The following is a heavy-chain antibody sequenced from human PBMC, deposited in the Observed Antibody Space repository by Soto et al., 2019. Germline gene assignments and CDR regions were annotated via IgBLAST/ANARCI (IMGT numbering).Heavy chain of an antibody. CDR1: GFTFDDYA. D-gene: IGHD3-9*01. CDR2: ISWNSGSI. J-gene: IGHJ6*04. V-gene: IGHV3-9*01. CDR3: AKDVLRYFDWFFLDV. Sequence: GGSLRLSCAASGFTFDDYAMHWVRQAPGKGLEWVSGISWNSGSIGYADSVKGRFTISRDNAKNSLYLQMNSLRAEDTALYYCAKDVLRYFDWFFLDVWGKGTTVTVSS.